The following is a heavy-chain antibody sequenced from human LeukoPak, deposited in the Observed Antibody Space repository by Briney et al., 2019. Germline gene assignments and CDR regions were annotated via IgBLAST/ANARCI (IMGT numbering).Heavy chain of an antibody. CDR1: GFTFSSYG. CDR3: AKMGGGYDKYYYYYMDV. CDR2: ISGSGGST. D-gene: IGHD5-12*01. Sequence: GGSLRLSCAASGFTFSSYGMSWVRQAPGKGLEWVSAISGSGGSTYYADSVTGRFTISRDNSKNTLYLQMNSLRAEDTAVYYCAKMGGGYDKYYYYYMDVWGKGTTVTVSS. J-gene: IGHJ6*03. V-gene: IGHV3-23*01.